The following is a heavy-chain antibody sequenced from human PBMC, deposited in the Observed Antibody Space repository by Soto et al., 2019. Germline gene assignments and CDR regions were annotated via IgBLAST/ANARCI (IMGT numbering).Heavy chain of an antibody. Sequence: EMQLVESGGGLVKPGGSLRLSCAASGFTFSNAWMSWVRQAPGKGLEWVGRIKSKTDGGTTDYAAPVKGRFTISRDDSKTPLSLQTLSLKPENTAVYYCTPDELATNAYWGQGTLVTVSS. V-gene: IGHV3-15*01. J-gene: IGHJ4*02. D-gene: IGHD1-1*01. CDR3: TPDELATNAY. CDR1: GFTFSNAW. CDR2: IKSKTDGGTT.